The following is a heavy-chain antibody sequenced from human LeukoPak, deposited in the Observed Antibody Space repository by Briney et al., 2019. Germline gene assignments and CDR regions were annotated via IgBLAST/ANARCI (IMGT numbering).Heavy chain of an antibody. Sequence: GGSLRLSCAASGFTVSSNYMSWVRQAPGKGLEWVSAIYSGGSTYYADSVKGRFTISRDNSKNTLYLQMNSLRAEDTAVYYCARVIEGSFDYWGQGTLVTVSS. CDR3: ARVIEGSFDY. V-gene: IGHV3-66*01. J-gene: IGHJ4*02. CDR1: GFTVSSNY. CDR2: IYSGGST. D-gene: IGHD3-10*01.